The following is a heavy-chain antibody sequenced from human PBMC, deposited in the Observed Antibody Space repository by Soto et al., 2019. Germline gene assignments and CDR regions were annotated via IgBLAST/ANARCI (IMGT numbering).Heavy chain of an antibody. CDR1: GYTFINYG. CDR3: ARVPPNHYDGNSPYYFDY. V-gene: IGHV1-18*01. D-gene: IGHD5-12*01. J-gene: IGHJ4*02. Sequence: QVQLVQSGVEVKKPGASVKVSCKASGYTFINYGISWVRQAPGQGLEWMGWISAYNANTNYAQKLQGRVTMTTDTSTSTAYMELRSLRSDDTAVYYCARVPPNHYDGNSPYYFDYWGQGTLVTVSS. CDR2: ISAYNANT.